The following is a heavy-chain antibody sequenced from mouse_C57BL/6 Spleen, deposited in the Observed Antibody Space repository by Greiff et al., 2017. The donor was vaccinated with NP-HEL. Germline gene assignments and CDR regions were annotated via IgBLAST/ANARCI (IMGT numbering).Heavy chain of an antibody. CDR2: IYPGDGDT. D-gene: IGHD1-1*01. CDR3: ARYYYGSAMDY. CDR1: GYAFSSSW. Sequence: VKLMESGPELVKPGASVKISCKASGYAFSSSWMNWVKQRPGKGLEWIGRIYPGDGDTNYNGKFKGKATLTADKSSSTAYMQLSSLTSEDSAVYFCARYYYGSAMDYWGQGTSVTVSS. V-gene: IGHV1-82*01. J-gene: IGHJ4*01.